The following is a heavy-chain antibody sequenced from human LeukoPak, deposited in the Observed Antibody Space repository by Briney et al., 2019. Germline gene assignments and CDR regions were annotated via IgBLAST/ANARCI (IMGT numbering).Heavy chain of an antibody. D-gene: IGHD2-21*02. CDR1: GFTLTTSGVG. V-gene: IGHV2-5*01. CDR2: IYWNSDK. J-gene: IGHJ3*02. Sequence: SGPTLVNPTQTLTLTYTFSGFTLTTSGVGVGWIRQPPGKALEWLALIYWNSDKRYNPSLKSRLTITKDTSKNQAVLRMTNMDPVDTATYYCAHTGVVATATILIAFDIWGQGTMVTVSS. CDR3: AHTGVVATATILIAFDI.